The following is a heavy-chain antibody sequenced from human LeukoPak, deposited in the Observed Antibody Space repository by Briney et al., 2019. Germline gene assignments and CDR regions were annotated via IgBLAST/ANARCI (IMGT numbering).Heavy chain of an antibody. CDR2: FDPEDGET. J-gene: IGHJ4*02. CDR3: ATGAYSSSPGGDY. Sequence: GASVKVSCKASGYGFTSNYIHWVRQAPGKGLEWMGGFDPEDGETIYAQKFQGRVTMTEDTSTDTAYMELSSLRSEDTAVYYCATGAYSSSPGGDYWGQGTLVTVSS. CDR1: GYGFTSNY. V-gene: IGHV1-24*01. D-gene: IGHD6-6*01.